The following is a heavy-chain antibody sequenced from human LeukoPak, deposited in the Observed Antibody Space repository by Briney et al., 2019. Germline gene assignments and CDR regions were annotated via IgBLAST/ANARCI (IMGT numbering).Heavy chain of an antibody. CDR1: GGSISSYY. D-gene: IGHD3-22*01. CDR2: IYYTGRT. V-gene: IGHV4-59*12. J-gene: IGHJ4*02. CDR3: ARTTYYSDSSALDY. Sequence: SETLSLTCTVSGGSISSYYWSWIRKPPGKGLEGIGYIYYTGRTNYNPALKSRVTISVDTSKNQFSLKVSSVTAADTAVYYCARTTYYSDSSALDYWGQGTLVTVSS.